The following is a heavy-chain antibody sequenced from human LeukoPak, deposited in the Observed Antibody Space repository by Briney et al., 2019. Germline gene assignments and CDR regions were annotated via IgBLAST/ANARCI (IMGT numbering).Heavy chain of an antibody. CDR1: GFTFSTYW. Sequence: GGSLRLSCAASGFTFSTYWMSWVRQAPGKGLEWVANIKQDGSEKYYVDSVRGRFTISRDNAKSSLYLQMNSLRAEDTAVYYCARGPSSGWYYYYYMDVWGKGTTVTISS. J-gene: IGHJ6*03. CDR3: ARGPSSGWYYYYYMDV. CDR2: IKQDGSEK. D-gene: IGHD6-19*01. V-gene: IGHV3-7*04.